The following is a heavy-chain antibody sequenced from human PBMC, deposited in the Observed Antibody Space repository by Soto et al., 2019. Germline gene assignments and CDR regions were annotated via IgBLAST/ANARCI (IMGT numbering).Heavy chain of an antibody. Sequence: EVQLLESGGGLVQPGGSLRLSCAASGFTFSSYAMSWVRQAPGKGLEWVSAISGSGGSTYYADSVKGRFTISRDNSKNTLYLQMNSLRAEDTAVYYCATWITMIVEESDAFDIWGQGTMVTVSS. CDR3: ATWITMIVEESDAFDI. D-gene: IGHD3-22*01. CDR2: ISGSGGST. V-gene: IGHV3-23*01. J-gene: IGHJ3*02. CDR1: GFTFSSYA.